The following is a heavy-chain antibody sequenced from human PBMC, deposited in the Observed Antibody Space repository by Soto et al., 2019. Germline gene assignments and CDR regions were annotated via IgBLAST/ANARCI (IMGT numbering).Heavy chain of an antibody. CDR3: ARDGNYDAYDY. CDR2: IYYSGST. D-gene: IGHD4-4*01. V-gene: IGHV4-61*01. J-gene: IGHJ4*02. CDR1: GGSVSSGSYY. Sequence: QVQLQESGPGLVKPSETLSLTCTVSGGSVSSGSYYWSWIRQPPGKGLEWIGYIYYSGSTNYNPSPRSRGTISVDTSKSQFSLKLSSVTAADTAVYYCARDGNYDAYDYWGQGTLVTVSS.